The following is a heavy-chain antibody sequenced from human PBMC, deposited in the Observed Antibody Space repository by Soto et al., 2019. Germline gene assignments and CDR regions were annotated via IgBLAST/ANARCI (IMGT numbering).Heavy chain of an antibody. CDR2: ISADKGNT. J-gene: IGHJ3*02. CDR3: ARDRAHGFDI. Sequence: QAQLVQSGGEVKRTGASVKVSCKASGYTFISNGISWVRQAPGQGLEWMGWISADKGNTNYAQKLQGRVSMTRDTSTSTVYMELRSLRSEDTAVYFCARDRAHGFDIWGQGTMVTVSS. CDR1: GYTFISNG. V-gene: IGHV1-18*04.